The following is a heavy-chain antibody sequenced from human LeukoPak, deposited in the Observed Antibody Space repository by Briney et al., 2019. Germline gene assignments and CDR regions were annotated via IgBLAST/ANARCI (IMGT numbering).Heavy chain of an antibody. V-gene: IGHV4-34*01. CDR3: ARVPYYDFWSGYSQGLYYFDY. J-gene: IGHJ4*02. D-gene: IGHD3-3*01. CDR1: GGSFSGYY. CDR2: INHSGST. Sequence: SETLSLTCAVYGGSFSGYYWSWIRQPPGKGLEWIGEINHSGSTNYNPSLKSRVTISVDTSKNQFSLKLSSVTAADAAVYYCARVPYYDFWSGYSQGLYYFDYWGQGTLVTVSS.